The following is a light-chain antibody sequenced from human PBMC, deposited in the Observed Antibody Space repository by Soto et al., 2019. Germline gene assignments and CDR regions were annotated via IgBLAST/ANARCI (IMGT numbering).Light chain of an antibody. J-gene: IGLJ2*01. V-gene: IGLV7-43*01. CDR2: STT. Sequence: QTVVTQEPSLTVSPGGTVTLTCASSTGAVTSGSYPNWLQQKPGQAPRALIYSTTYRHSWTPARFSGSILGGKAALTLSGVQPEDEAVYYCLLYFGDAQVFGGGTKLTVL. CDR3: LLYFGDAQV. CDR1: TGAVTSGSY.